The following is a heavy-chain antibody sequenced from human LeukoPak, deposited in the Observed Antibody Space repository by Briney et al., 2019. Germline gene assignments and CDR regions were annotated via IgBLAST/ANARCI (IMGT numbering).Heavy chain of an antibody. CDR3: ARGAVTNDFQH. Sequence: PSETLSLTCTVSGGSISGYFWSWVRQPAGEGLEWMGRIHGSGSTNFNPSLNSRVTLSLDVSKNQIYLKLSSVTAADTAVYYCARGAVTNDFQHWGQGTLVTVSS. CDR1: GGSISGYF. J-gene: IGHJ1*01. V-gene: IGHV4-4*07. D-gene: IGHD2-8*01. CDR2: IHGSGST.